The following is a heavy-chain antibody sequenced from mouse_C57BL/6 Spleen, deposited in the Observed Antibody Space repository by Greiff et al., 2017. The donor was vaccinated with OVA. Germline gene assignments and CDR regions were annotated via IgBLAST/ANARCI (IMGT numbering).Heavy chain of an antibody. D-gene: IGHD1-1*01. CDR3: TTRSGRIPAGFAY. J-gene: IGHJ3*01. Sequence: VQLKQSGAELVRPGASVKLSCTASGFNIKDYYMHWVKQRPEQGLEWIGRIDPEDGDTEYAPKFQGKATMTADTSSNTAYLQLSSLTSEDTAVYYCTTRSGRIPAGFAYWGQGTLVTVSA. CDR2: IDPEDGDT. CDR1: GFNIKDYY. V-gene: IGHV14-1*01.